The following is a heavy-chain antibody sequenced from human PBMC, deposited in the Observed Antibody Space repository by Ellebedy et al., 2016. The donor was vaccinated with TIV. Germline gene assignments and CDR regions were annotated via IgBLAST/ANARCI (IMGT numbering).Heavy chain of an antibody. V-gene: IGHV3-30*02. D-gene: IGHD3-10*01. Sequence: PGGSLRLSCAASGFTFSAYGMHWVRQAPGKGLEWVTYIRYDGSNKYYADSVKGRFTISRDNSKNTLFLEMNSLRAEDTAIYYCAGLWFGDSPRDNSDYWGQGTLVTVSS. CDR2: IRYDGSNK. J-gene: IGHJ4*02. CDR1: GFTFSAYG. CDR3: AGLWFGDSPRDNSDY.